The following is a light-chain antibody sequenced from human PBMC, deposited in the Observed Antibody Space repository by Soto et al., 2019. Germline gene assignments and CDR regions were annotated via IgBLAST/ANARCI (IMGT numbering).Light chain of an antibody. CDR2: DAS. J-gene: IGKJ2*01. CDR3: QQRSNWPSYT. CDR1: QSVSSY. Sequence: EIVLTQSPATLSLSPGERATLSCRASQSVSSYLAWYQQKPGKAPRLLIYDASNRATSIPARFSVSGSGTAFTLTISSLETEDFAVYYCQQRSNWPSYTFGPGTKLEI. V-gene: IGKV3-11*01.